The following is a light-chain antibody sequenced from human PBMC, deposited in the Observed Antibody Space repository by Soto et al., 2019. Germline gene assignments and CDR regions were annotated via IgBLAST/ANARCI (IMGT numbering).Light chain of an antibody. Sequence: PGERATLSCRASQSVSSNLAWYQQKPGQAPRLLIYGASTRATGIPARFSGSGSGTEFTLTISNLQSEDFAVYYCQQYNNWPPITFGQGTRLEIK. CDR2: GAS. CDR3: QQYNNWPPIT. J-gene: IGKJ5*01. V-gene: IGKV3-15*01. CDR1: QSVSSN.